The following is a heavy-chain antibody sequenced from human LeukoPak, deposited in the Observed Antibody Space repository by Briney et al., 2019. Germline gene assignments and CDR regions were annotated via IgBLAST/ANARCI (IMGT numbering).Heavy chain of an antibody. CDR3: VIGLGCQPDV. CDR2: IYKFGTT. J-gene: IGHJ4*02. Sequence: SQTLSLTCTVCGCSLIGYFLNWVRQPPAKGLEWIGHIYKFGTTNYKPSLKSRLTISADTSKNQFSLQLRSVTAADTAVYYCVIGLGCQPDVWGQGALVTVSS. D-gene: IGHD1-26*01. V-gene: IGHV4-59*01. CDR1: GCSLIGYF.